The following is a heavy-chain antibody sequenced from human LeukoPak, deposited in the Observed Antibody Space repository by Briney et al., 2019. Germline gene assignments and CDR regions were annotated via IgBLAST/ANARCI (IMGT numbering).Heavy chain of an antibody. CDR1: GFTFSSYA. J-gene: IGHJ4*02. D-gene: IGHD7-27*01. CDR3: AKAQVNWASLYYFGY. V-gene: IGHV3-23*01. Sequence: PGGSLRLSCAASGFTFSSYAMSWVRQAPGKGLEWVSAISGSDGSTYYADSVKGRFTISRDNSKNTLYLQVNSLRAEDTAVYYCAKAQVNWASLYYFGYWGQGTLVTVSS. CDR2: ISGSDGST.